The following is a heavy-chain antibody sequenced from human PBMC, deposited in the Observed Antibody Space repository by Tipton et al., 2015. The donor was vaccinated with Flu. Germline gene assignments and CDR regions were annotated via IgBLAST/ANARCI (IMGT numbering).Heavy chain of an antibody. D-gene: IGHD1-1*01. Sequence: TLSLTCTVSGGSISSYYWSWIRQPLGKGLEWIGYIYYSGTTYYNPSLKSRVTISVDSSKNEFSLTLASLTAADTAVYYCARDLWNDRRAYYYYGVDVWGQGTTVTVSS. CDR2: IYYSGTT. CDR1: GGSISSYY. CDR3: ARDLWNDRRAYYYYGVDV. J-gene: IGHJ6*02. V-gene: IGHV4-59*12.